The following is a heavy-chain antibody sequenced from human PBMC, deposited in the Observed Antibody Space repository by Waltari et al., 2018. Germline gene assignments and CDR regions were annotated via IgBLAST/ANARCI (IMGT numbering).Heavy chain of an antibody. Sequence: QVQLQQWGAGLLKASETLSLTRAADGGPVSGLYYAGFRQPPGKGLKLIGEINHSGGTKYNPSLKSRVTISPDTSKNQFSLKLTSVTAADTAVYYCARGSSQRGVGYTGDWGQGTLVTVSS. CDR3: ARGSSQRGVGYTGD. CDR1: GGPVSGLY. CDR2: INHSGGT. D-gene: IGHD5-12*01. V-gene: IGHV4-34*01. J-gene: IGHJ4*02.